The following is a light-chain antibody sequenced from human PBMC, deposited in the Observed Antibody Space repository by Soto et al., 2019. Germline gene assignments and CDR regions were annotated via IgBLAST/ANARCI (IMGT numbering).Light chain of an antibody. J-gene: IGKJ2*01. V-gene: IGKV3-20*01. Sequence: EIVLTQSPGTLSLSPGERATLSCRASQSVSNYLAWYQQKPGQAPRLLVYGASSRATGIPDRFSGSGSGTDFILTISRLEPEDLAVYYCQQYGSSTRTFGQGTKLEIK. CDR1: QSVSNY. CDR3: QQYGSSTRT. CDR2: GAS.